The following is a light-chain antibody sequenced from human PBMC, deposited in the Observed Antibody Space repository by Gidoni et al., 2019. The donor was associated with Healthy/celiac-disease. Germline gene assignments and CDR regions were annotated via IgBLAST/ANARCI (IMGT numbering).Light chain of an antibody. Sequence: DIVLTQSPGPLSLSPGERATLSCRASQSVSSSYLAWYQQKPGQAPRLLIYGASSRATGIPDRFSGSGSGTDFTLTISRLEPEDFAVYYCQQYGSSPPALTFGGGTKVEIK. CDR3: QQYGSSPPALT. V-gene: IGKV3-20*01. J-gene: IGKJ4*01. CDR2: GAS. CDR1: QSVSSSY.